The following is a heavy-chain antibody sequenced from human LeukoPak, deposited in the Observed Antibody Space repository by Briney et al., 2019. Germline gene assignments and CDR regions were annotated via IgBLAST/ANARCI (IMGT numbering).Heavy chain of an antibody. V-gene: IGHV1-18*01. Sequence: GASVKVSCKASGYTFTSYGISWVRQAPGQGLEWMGWISAYNGNTNYAQKLQGRVTMTTDTSASTAYMELSSLRSEDAAVYYCARAKWELYTFDYWGQGTLVTVSS. J-gene: IGHJ4*02. D-gene: IGHD1-26*01. CDR3: ARAKWELYTFDY. CDR1: GYTFTSYG. CDR2: ISAYNGNT.